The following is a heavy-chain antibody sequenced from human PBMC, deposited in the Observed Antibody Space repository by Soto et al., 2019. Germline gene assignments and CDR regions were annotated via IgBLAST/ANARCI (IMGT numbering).Heavy chain of an antibody. CDR3: AGDSYWAGYYLAHEY. J-gene: IGHJ4*02. Sequence: GGSLRLSCAVSGFTFSSYSMNWVRQAPGKGLEWVSYISTTSDSIYYADSVKGRFTISRDNAKSSLYLQMNSLRAEDTAVYYCAGDSYWAGYYLAHEYWGQGTLVTVSS. D-gene: IGHD3-9*01. CDR2: ISTTSDSI. CDR1: GFTFSSYS. V-gene: IGHV3-48*04.